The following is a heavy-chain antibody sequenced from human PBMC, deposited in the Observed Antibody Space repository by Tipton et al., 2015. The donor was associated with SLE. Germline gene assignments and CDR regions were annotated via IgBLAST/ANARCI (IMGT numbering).Heavy chain of an antibody. D-gene: IGHD6-13*01. Sequence: TLSLTCTVSGGSLSSYYWSWIRQPPGKGLEWIGYIYTSGSTNYNPSLKSRVTISVDTSKNQFSLKLSSVTAADTAVYYCARDGQQQGGGFDYWGQGTLVTVSS. V-gene: IGHV4-4*08. CDR1: GGSLSSYY. J-gene: IGHJ4*02. CDR2: IYTSGST. CDR3: ARDGQQQGGGFDY.